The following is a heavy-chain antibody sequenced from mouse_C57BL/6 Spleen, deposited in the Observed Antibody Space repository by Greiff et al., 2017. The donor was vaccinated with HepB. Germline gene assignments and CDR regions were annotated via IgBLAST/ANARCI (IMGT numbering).Heavy chain of an antibody. V-gene: IGHV1-26*01. D-gene: IGHD1-1*01. CDR3: ARESYYGPYYAMDY. J-gene: IGHJ4*01. CDR1: GYTFTDYY. CDR2: INPNNGGT. Sequence: VQLQQSGPELVKPGASVKISCKASGYTFTDYYMNWVKQSHGKSLEWIGDINPNNGGTSYNQKFKGKATLTVDKSSSTAYMELRSLTSEDSAVYYCARESYYGPYYAMDYWGQGTSVTVSS.